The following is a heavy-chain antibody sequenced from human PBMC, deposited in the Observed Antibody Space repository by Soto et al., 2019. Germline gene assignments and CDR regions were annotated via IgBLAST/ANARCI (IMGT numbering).Heavy chain of an antibody. CDR2: IKQDGEKT. CDR1: GFTFSDYW. D-gene: IGHD4-17*01. Sequence: EVQLVESGGGLVQPGGSLRLSCTASGFTFSDYWMSWVRQAPGKGLEWVADIKQDGEKTYYVASVKGRFTISRDNAEKSLHLQMNSLTAEDTAIYYCSRDRNYGHDYWGQGTLVTVSS. J-gene: IGHJ4*02. CDR3: SRDRNYGHDY. V-gene: IGHV3-7*01.